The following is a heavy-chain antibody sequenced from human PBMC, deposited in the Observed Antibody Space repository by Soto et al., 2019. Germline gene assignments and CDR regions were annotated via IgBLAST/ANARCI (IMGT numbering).Heavy chain of an antibody. J-gene: IGHJ5*02. CDR2: VFSTGST. Sequence: QLQLQESGPGLVKPSETLSLTCSVSGASINTSPYYWGWIRQPPGGGLEWIGSVFSTGSTYYNPSLKGRVTVSVDASGNEVSLKVYSVTAADTAVYYRAKHKVEYANSGLDRWGQGTLVAVSS. CDR1: GASINTSPYY. CDR3: AKHKVEYANSGLDR. D-gene: IGHD2-2*01. V-gene: IGHV4-39*01.